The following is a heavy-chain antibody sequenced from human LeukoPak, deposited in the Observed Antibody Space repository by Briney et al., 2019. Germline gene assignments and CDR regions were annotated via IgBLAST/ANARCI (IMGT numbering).Heavy chain of an antibody. V-gene: IGHV1-69*13. CDR3: ARKIGIVVVPAAINYYYGMDV. Sequence: GASVKVSCKASGGTFSSYAISWVRQAPGQGLEWMGGIIPIFGTANYAQKFQGRVTITADESTSTAYMELSSLRSEDTAVYYCARKIGIVVVPAAINYYYGMDVWGQGTTVTVSS. CDR1: GGTFSSYA. D-gene: IGHD2-2*01. J-gene: IGHJ6*02. CDR2: IIPIFGTA.